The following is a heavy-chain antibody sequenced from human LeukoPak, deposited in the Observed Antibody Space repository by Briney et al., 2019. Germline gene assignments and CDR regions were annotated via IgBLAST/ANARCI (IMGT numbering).Heavy chain of an antibody. Sequence: VASVKVSCKASGYTFTSYGISWVRQAPGQGLEWMGWISAYNGNTNYAQKLQGRVTMTTDTSTSTAYMELRSLRSDDTAVYYCARYCSSTSCYDLVVDYWGQGTLVTVSS. V-gene: IGHV1-18*01. J-gene: IGHJ4*02. D-gene: IGHD2-2*01. CDR2: ISAYNGNT. CDR1: GYTFTSYG. CDR3: ARYCSSTSCYDLVVDY.